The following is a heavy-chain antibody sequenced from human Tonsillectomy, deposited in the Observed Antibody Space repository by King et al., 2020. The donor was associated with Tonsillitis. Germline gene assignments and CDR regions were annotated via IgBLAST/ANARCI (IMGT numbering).Heavy chain of an antibody. CDR3: AGVGLPQRGYCMDV. D-gene: IGHD5-12*01. CDR2: ISSSGSYI. J-gene: IGHJ6*02. V-gene: IGHV3-21*01. Sequence: VQLVESGGGLVKPGGSLRLSCAASGFTFSSYSMNWVRQAPGKGREWVSSISSSGSYIYYADSVKGRFTISRDNAKNSLYLQMHSLRAEDTAFYSCAGVGLPQRGYCMDVWGQGTTVTVSS. CDR1: GFTFSSYS.